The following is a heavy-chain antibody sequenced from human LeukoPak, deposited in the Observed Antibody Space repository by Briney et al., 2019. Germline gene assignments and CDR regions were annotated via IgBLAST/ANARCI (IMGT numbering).Heavy chain of an antibody. CDR3: ARETCSSTSCYEYYYYGMDV. Sequence: ASVNVSCKASGYTFTSYGISWVRQAPGQGLEWMGWISAYNGNTNYAQKLQGRVTMTTDTSTSTAYMELRSLRSDDTAVYYCARETCSSTSCYEYYYYGMDVWGQGTTVTVSS. CDR1: GYTFTSYG. V-gene: IGHV1-18*01. D-gene: IGHD2-2*01. CDR2: ISAYNGNT. J-gene: IGHJ6*02.